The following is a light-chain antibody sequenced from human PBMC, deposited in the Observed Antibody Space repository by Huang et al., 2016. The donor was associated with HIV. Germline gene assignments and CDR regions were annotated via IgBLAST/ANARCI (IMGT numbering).Light chain of an antibody. Sequence: DIQMSQSPSTLSASVGDRVTITCRASRSISNWLAWYQQKPGKAPEVLIYKVSNLQSGGPSRFSGSGSGTEFTLTVSSLQPDDFATYYCQQYNSYPYTFGQGTKLEI. V-gene: IGKV1-5*03. J-gene: IGKJ2*01. CDR2: KVS. CDR3: QQYNSYPYT. CDR1: RSISNW.